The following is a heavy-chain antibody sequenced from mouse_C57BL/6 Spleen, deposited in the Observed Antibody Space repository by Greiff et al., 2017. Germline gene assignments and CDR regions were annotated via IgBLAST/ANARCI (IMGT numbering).Heavy chain of an antibody. Sequence: QVQLQQPGAELVKPGASVKMSCKASGYTFTSYWITWVKQRPGQGLEWIEDIYPGRGRTNYNEKFKSKAPLTVDTSSSTAYMQRSSLTSEDTAVDYCAIEEDYDGAGFAYWGQGTLVTVSA. CDR2: IYPGRGRT. CDR3: AIEEDYDGAGFAY. CDR1: GYTFTSYW. V-gene: IGHV1-55*01. D-gene: IGHD2-4*01. J-gene: IGHJ3*01.